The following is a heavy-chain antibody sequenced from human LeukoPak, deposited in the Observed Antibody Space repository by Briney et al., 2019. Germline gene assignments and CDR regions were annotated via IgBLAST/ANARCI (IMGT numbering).Heavy chain of an antibody. CDR1: GFTFSSYE. D-gene: IGHD5-12*01. J-gene: IGHJ4*02. Sequence: GGSLRLSCAASGFTFSSYEMNWVRQAPGKGLEWFSYISSSGSTIYYADSVKGRFTISRDNAKNSLYLQMNSLRAEDTAVYYCAREGGSSGYDLWGQGTLVTVSS. CDR2: ISSSGSTI. CDR3: AREGGSSGYDL. V-gene: IGHV3-48*03.